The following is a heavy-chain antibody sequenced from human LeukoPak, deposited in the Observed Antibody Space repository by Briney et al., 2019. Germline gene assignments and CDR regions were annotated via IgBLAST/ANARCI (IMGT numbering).Heavy chain of an antibody. Sequence: GGSLRLSCAASGFTFSTYSMNWVRQAPGKGLEWVSSISSSSSYIYYADSLKGRFTISRDNAKNSLCLQMNSLRAEDTAVYYCAREVMVRGEYGFDYWGQGILVTVSS. J-gene: IGHJ4*02. V-gene: IGHV3-21*01. CDR3: AREVMVRGEYGFDY. D-gene: IGHD3-10*01. CDR2: ISSSSSYI. CDR1: GFTFSTYS.